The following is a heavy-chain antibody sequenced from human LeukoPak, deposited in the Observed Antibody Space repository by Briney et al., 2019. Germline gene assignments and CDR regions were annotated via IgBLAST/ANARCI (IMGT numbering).Heavy chain of an antibody. CDR3: ARDQTNWDILDV. J-gene: IGHJ6*02. CDR2: IYYSGST. D-gene: IGHD1-1*01. CDR1: GGSISSYY. Sequence: SETLSLTCTVSGGSISSYYWSWIRQPPGKGRVWMGYIYYSGSTNYHPSLKSRVTISVDTSKNQFSLKLSSVTAADTAVYYCARDQTNWDILDVWGQGTTVTVSS. V-gene: IGHV4-59*01.